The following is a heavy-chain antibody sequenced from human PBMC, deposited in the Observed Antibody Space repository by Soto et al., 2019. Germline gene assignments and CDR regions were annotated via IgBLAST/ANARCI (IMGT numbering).Heavy chain of an antibody. Sequence: QVQLVQSGAEVKKPGSSVKVSCLASRGTFNRYAINWVRQAPGHGLEWLGALVPQFGTPNYAQKFQDRVTIVADESTNTNSMELRGLTSDDAAVYDCARQNRDTPMVPFDVWGQGTLVTVSS. V-gene: IGHV1-69*01. D-gene: IGHD5-18*01. CDR3: ARQNRDTPMVPFDV. CDR2: LVPQFGTP. CDR1: RGTFNRYA. J-gene: IGHJ4*02.